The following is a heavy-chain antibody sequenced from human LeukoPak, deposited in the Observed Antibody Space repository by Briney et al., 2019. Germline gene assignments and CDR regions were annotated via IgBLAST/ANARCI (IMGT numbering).Heavy chain of an antibody. D-gene: IGHD1-1*01. CDR2: IDWEDDK. V-gene: IGHV2-70*01. CDR3: ARMKTRPGKLFDY. CDR1: GFSLSTSGMC. Sequence: ESGPTLVNPTQTLTLTCTFSGFSLSTSGMCVSWIRQPPGKALEWLPHIDWEDDKNYSTSLKTRLTISMDTSKTQVVLTMTNMDPVDTATYYCARMKTRPGKLFDYWGQGTLVTVSS. J-gene: IGHJ4*02.